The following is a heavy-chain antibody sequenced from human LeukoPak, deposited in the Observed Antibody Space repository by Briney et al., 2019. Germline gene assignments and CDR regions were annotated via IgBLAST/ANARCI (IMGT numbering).Heavy chain of an antibody. Sequence: SETLSLTCTVSGSFIRDSGYYWGWIRQPPGEGLEWIGTVFYSGRTYYNSSLQSRVTISVDTSKNQFSLRLSSVTPADTAIYYCARLSNDYGDYEGHYWGQGTLVTVSP. D-gene: IGHD4-17*01. CDR1: GSFIRDSGYY. J-gene: IGHJ4*02. V-gene: IGHV4-39*01. CDR2: VFYSGRT. CDR3: ARLSNDYGDYEGHY.